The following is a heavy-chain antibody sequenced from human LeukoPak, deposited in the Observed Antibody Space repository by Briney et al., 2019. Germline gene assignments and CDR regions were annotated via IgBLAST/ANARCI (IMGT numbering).Heavy chain of an antibody. D-gene: IGHD3-10*01. Sequence: GGSLRLSCAASGFTFSSYWMHWVRQAPGKGLVWVSRINSDGSSTSYADSVKGRFTISRDNAKNTLYLQMNSLRAEDTAVYYCVRDYYGSGKTRWFDPWGQGTLVTVSS. CDR2: INSDGSST. CDR1: GFTFSSYW. CDR3: VRDYYGSGKTRWFDP. J-gene: IGHJ5*02. V-gene: IGHV3-74*01.